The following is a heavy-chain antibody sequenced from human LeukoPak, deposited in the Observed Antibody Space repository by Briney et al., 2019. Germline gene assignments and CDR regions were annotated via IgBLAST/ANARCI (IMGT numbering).Heavy chain of an antibody. D-gene: IGHD2-8*01. J-gene: IGHJ4*02. Sequence: GGSLRLSCATSGFPFSDFSMSWVRQAPGKGLEWTSTTNSGGTSTYYAESVKGRFTISRDNSKNTLYLQMSSLRVEDTAVYYCAKQSYARSLGEGGPGTLVSVSS. V-gene: IGHV3-23*01. CDR1: GFPFSDFS. CDR2: TNSGGTST. CDR3: AKQSYARSLGE.